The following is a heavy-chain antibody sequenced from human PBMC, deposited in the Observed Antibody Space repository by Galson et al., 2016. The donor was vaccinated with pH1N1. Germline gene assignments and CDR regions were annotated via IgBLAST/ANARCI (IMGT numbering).Heavy chain of an antibody. J-gene: IGHJ4*02. V-gene: IGHV3-7*01. CDR1: GFTFSNYW. D-gene: IGHD3-9*01. CDR3: ARRYFDT. Sequence: SLRLSCATSGFTFSNYWMHWVRQAPGKGLEWVANINRDGSEKYYVDSVKGRFIISRDNTKSSLYLQMNSLSVEDTAVYYCARRYFDTWGQGTLVTVSS. CDR2: INRDGSEK.